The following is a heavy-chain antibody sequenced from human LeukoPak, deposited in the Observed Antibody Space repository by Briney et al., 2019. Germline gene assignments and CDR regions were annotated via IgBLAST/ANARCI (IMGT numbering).Heavy chain of an antibody. D-gene: IGHD6-19*01. Sequence: SQTLSLTCAISGDSVSSNSAAWNWIRQSPSRGLEWLGRTYYRSKWYNDYAVSVKSRITINPDTSKNQFSLQLNSVTPEDTAVYYCARGELSGWRGPANLKFDYWGQGTLVTVSS. V-gene: IGHV6-1*01. CDR3: ARGELSGWRGPANLKFDY. J-gene: IGHJ4*02. CDR2: TYYRSKWYN. CDR1: GDSVSSNSAA.